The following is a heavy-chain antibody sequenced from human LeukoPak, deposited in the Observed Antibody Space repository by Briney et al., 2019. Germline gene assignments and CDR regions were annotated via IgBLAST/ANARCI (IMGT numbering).Heavy chain of an antibody. Sequence: ASVKVSCKASGYTFTGYYMHWVRQAPGQGLEWMGWINPNSGGTNYAQKFQGRVTMTRDTSISTAYMELSRLRSDDTAVYYCASGEGPIFGVVVYYFDYWGQGTLVTVSS. CDR3: ASGEGPIFGVVVYYFDY. V-gene: IGHV1-2*02. D-gene: IGHD3-3*01. CDR2: INPNSGGT. J-gene: IGHJ4*02. CDR1: GYTFTGYY.